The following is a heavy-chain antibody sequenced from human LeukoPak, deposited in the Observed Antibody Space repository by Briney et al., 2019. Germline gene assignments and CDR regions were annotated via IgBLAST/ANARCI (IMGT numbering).Heavy chain of an antibody. J-gene: IGHJ4*02. D-gene: IGHD3-10*01. CDR2: ISGSGGST. CDR1: VFTFSSYS. V-gene: IGHV3-23*01. CDR3: AKLLPDTMVRPAKRVTDY. Sequence: GGFLRLSCAASVFTFSSYSMSWVRQAPGKGREWLLAISGSGGSTYYADSVKGRFTISRDNSKNTLYLQMNSLRAEDTAVYYCAKLLPDTMVRPAKRVTDYWGQGTLVTVSS.